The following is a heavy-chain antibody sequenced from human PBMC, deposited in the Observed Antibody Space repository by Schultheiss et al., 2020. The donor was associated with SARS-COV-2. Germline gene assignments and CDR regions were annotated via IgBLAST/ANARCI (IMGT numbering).Heavy chain of an antibody. CDR1: GGSVSSGSYY. V-gene: IGHV4-61*01. CDR3: ARRQFYYYGMDV. CDR2: IYYSGST. Sequence: SQTLLTCTVSGGSVSSGSYYWSWIRQPPGKGLEWIGYIYYSGSTNYNPSLKSRVTISVDTSKNQFSLKLSSVTAEDTAVYYCARRQFYYYGMDVWGQGTTVTVSS. D-gene: IGHD5-24*01. J-gene: IGHJ6*02.